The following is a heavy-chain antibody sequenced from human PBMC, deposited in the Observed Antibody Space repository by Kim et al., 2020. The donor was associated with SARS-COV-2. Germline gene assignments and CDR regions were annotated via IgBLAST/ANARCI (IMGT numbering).Heavy chain of an antibody. J-gene: IGHJ5*02. V-gene: IGHV4-30-2*05. Sequence: RVTISVDTSKNQFSLKLSSVTAADTAVYYCARTVRIAAREGKRVTDWFDPWGQGTLVTVSS. CDR3: ARTVRIAAREGKRVTDWFDP. D-gene: IGHD6-6*01.